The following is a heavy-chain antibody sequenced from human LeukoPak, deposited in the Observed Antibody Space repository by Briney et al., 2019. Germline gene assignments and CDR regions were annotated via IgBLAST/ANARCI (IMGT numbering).Heavy chain of an antibody. CDR1: GYTFTGYY. J-gene: IGHJ4*02. Sequence: ASVKVSCKASGYTFTGYYMHWVRQAPGQGLEWMGWINPNSGGTNYAQKFQGWVTMTRVTSISTAYMELSRLRSDDTAVYYCAREVDLDSSGYYYFDYWGQGTLVTVSS. CDR3: AREVDLDSSGYYYFDY. CDR2: INPNSGGT. D-gene: IGHD3-22*01. V-gene: IGHV1-2*04.